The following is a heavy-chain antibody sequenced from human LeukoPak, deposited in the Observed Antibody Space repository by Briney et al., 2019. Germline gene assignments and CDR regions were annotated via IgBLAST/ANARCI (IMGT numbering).Heavy chain of an antibody. Sequence: GGSLRLSCAASGFTFSSYWMSWVRQAPGKGLEWVANIKQDGSEKYYVDSVKGRFTISRDNAKNSLYLQMNSLRAEDTAVYYCAREYEEGGLSYHYDSSGYFDYWGQGTLVTVSS. J-gene: IGHJ4*02. CDR2: IKQDGSEK. CDR3: AREYEEGGLSYHYDSSGYFDY. D-gene: IGHD3-22*01. CDR1: GFTFSSYW. V-gene: IGHV3-7*01.